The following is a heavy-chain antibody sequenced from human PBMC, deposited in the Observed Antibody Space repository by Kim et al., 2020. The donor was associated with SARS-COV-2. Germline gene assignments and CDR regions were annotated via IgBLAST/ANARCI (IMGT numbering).Heavy chain of an antibody. V-gene: IGHV3-23*01. CDR2: ISGSSGRT. CDR3: AKDGRSHTPGY. D-gene: IGHD6-13*01. CDR1: GFTFSNYD. Sequence: GGSLRLSCAVSGFTFSNYDMSWVRQAPGKGLEWVSGISGSSGRTYYADSVKGRFTVSRDNSKNWLFLQMNSLRADDTAVYYCAKDGRSHTPGYWGQGTLV. J-gene: IGHJ4*02.